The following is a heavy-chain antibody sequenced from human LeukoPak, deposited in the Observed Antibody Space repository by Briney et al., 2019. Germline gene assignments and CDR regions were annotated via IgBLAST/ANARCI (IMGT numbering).Heavy chain of an antibody. V-gene: IGHV1-24*01. CDR3: ATAGDYGAFDI. Sequence: ASVKVSCKVSGYXLTELSIHWVRQAPGKGLEWMGGFDPEDGETIYAQKFQGRVTMTEDTSTDTAYMELSSLRSEDTAVYYCATAGDYGAFDIWGQGTMVTFSS. D-gene: IGHD4-17*01. J-gene: IGHJ3*02. CDR1: GYXLTELS. CDR2: FDPEDGET.